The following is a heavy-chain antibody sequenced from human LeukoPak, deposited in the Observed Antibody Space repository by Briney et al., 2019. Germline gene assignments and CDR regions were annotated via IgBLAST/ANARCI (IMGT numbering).Heavy chain of an antibody. Sequence: PGGSPRLSCAASGFTVSSNYMNWVRQAPGKGLEWVSIIYSGGSTYYADSVKGRFTISRDNSKNILYPQMNSLRAEDTAVYYCAREKLNWGFDYWGQGTLVTVSS. J-gene: IGHJ4*02. V-gene: IGHV3-53*01. CDR3: AREKLNWGFDY. D-gene: IGHD3-16*01. CDR2: IYSGGST. CDR1: GFTVSSNY.